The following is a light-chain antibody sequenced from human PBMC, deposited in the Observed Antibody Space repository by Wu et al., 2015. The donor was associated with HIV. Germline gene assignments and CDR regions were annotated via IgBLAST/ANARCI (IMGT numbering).Light chain of an antibody. CDR2: GVS. CDR1: QSVSSGY. CDR3: QQYGSSPRT. V-gene: IGKV3-20*01. J-gene: IGKJ2*01. Sequence: EIVLTQSPDTLSLSPGERATLSCRASQSVSSGYLAWYQQIPGHTPRLLVYGVSIRPTGIPDRFSGSGSGTDFSLTISRLEPEDFAVYYCQQYGSSPRTFGQGTKVEIK.